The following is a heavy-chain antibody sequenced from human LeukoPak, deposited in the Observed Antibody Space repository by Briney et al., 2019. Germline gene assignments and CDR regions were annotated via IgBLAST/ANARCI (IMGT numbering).Heavy chain of an antibody. CDR2: ISGSGGST. J-gene: IGHJ3*02. D-gene: IGHD1-26*01. CDR3: ATGSYVAFDI. Sequence: AGSLRLSCAASAFTFSSNARSWVRQAPGKGLEWVSAISGSGGSTYYADSVKGRFTISRDNSKNTLYLQMNSLRAEDTAVYYCATGSYVAFDIWGQGTMVTVSS. V-gene: IGHV3-23*01. CDR1: AFTFSSNA.